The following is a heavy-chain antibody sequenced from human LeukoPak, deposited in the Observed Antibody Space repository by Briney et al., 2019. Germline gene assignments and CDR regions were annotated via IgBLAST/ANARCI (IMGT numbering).Heavy chain of an antibody. Sequence: PGGSLRLSCAASGFTFSSYAMSWVRQAPGKGLEWVSVIYSGGSTYYADSVKGRFTISRDNSKNTLYLQMNSLRAEDTAVYYCARAPSTPDTYFVWGQGTMVTVSS. CDR3: ARAPSTPDTYFV. D-gene: IGHD2/OR15-2a*01. J-gene: IGHJ3*01. CDR2: IYSGGST. CDR1: GFTFSSYA. V-gene: IGHV3-53*01.